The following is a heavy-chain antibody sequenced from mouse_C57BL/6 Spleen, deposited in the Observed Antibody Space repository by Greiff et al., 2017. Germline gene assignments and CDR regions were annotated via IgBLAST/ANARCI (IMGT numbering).Heavy chain of an antibody. D-gene: IGHD2-12*01. CDR3: ARSTPIVSYAMEY. V-gene: IGHV1-52*01. CDR1: GYTFTSYW. Sequence: QVQLQQPGAELVRPGSSVKLSCKASGYTFTSYWMHWVKQRPIQGLEWIGNIDPSDSETHYNQKFKDKATLTVDKSSSTAYMQLSSLTSEDSAVYDCARSTPIVSYAMEYWGQGTSVTVSS. J-gene: IGHJ4*01. CDR2: IDPSDSET.